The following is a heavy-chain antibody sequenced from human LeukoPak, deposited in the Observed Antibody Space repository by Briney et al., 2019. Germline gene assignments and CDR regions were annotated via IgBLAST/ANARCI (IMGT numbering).Heavy chain of an antibody. Sequence: GGSLRLSCAASGFTFSSYALSWVRQAPGKGLEWGSAISGSGGSTYYVDSVKGQFTISRDNSKNTLYLQMNSLRAEDTAVYYCANYDSGSYLTTPGWSYWGQGTLVTVSS. CDR3: ANYDSGSYLTTPGWSY. D-gene: IGHD3-10*01. CDR1: GFTFSSYA. J-gene: IGHJ4*02. V-gene: IGHV3-23*01. CDR2: ISGSGGST.